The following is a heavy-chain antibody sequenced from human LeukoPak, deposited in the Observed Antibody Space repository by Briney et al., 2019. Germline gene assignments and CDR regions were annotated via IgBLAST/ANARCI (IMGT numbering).Heavy chain of an antibody. CDR1: GFSFSRYW. CDR3: ASDQNYHISDSYYDAFDI. CDR2: MNQDGSVK. Sequence: QSGGSLRLSCAGSGFSFSRYWMTWVRQAPGKGLEWVANMNQDGSVKYYVDSVRGRFTISRDNAKNSLYLQMNSLRAEDTAVYYCASDQNYHISDSYYDAFDIWGRGTLVTVSS. V-gene: IGHV3-7*01. D-gene: IGHD3-22*01. J-gene: IGHJ3*02.